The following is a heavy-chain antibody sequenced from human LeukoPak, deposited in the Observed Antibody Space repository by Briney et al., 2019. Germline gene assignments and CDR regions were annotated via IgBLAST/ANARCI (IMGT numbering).Heavy chain of an antibody. D-gene: IGHD6-19*01. CDR1: GGTFSSYA. Sequence: GSSVKVSCKASGGTFSSYAISWVRQAPGQGLGWMGGIIPIFGTANYAQKFQGRVTITTDESTSTAYMELSSLRSEDTAVYYCASSSKGYSSGFYYYYYMDVWGKGTTVTVSS. CDR2: IIPIFGTA. V-gene: IGHV1-69*05. CDR3: ASSSKGYSSGFYYYYYMDV. J-gene: IGHJ6*03.